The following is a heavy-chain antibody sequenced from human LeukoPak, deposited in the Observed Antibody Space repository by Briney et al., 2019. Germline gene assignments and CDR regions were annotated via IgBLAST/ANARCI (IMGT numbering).Heavy chain of an antibody. CDR3: AKDSSALIVGAET. D-gene: IGHD1-26*01. V-gene: IGHV3-23*01. CDR1: GFTFSSYA. Sequence: GGSLRLSCAASGFTFSSYAISWVRQAPGKGLEWVSAISGSGGSTYYADSVKGRFTISRDNSKNTLYLQMNSLRAEDTAVYYCAKDSSALIVGAETWGQGTLVTVSS. CDR2: ISGSGGST. J-gene: IGHJ5*02.